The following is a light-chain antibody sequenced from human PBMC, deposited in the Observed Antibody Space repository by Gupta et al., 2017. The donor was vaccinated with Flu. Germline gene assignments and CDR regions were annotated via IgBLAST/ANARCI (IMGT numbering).Light chain of an antibody. V-gene: IGKV3-20*01. Sequence: IVLMQSPGPLSLSPGARATLSCRASQSVSSSYLAWYQQKPGQAPRLLIYGASSRATGIPDRFSGSGAGTDFTLTISRLEPEDFAVYYCQQYGSAPTWTFGQGTKVEIK. CDR3: QQYGSAPTWT. CDR1: QSVSSSY. CDR2: GAS. J-gene: IGKJ1*01.